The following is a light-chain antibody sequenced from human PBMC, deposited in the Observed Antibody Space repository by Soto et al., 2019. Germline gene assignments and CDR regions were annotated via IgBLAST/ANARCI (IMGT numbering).Light chain of an antibody. CDR1: QSVGGS. J-gene: IGKJ5*01. CDR3: QQIHSIPIT. CDR2: HTS. V-gene: IGKV3-11*01. Sequence: ETLLTQSPGTLSLSPGERATLSCRASQSVGGSLAWYQQRPGQAPRLLVYHTSNRATGIPDRFSGSGSGTHFTLTISSLQAEDFATYYCQQIHSIPITFGQGTRLEIK.